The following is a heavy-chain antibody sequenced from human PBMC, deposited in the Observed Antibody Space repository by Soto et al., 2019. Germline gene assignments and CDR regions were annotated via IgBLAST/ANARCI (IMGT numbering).Heavy chain of an antibody. D-gene: IGHD1-1*01. V-gene: IGHV1-3*01. CDR1: EKTFSTYL. Sequence: ASVKVSCKASEKTFSTYLVHWVRQVHGQGLEWMGWHNGYNGQTEYSQKFQGRVTITRDTSAKTAYLELRSLTSEDAAVYYCAGPHDRAGLGTWGEGTLVTVS. CDR2: HNGYNGQT. CDR3: AGPHDRAGLGT. J-gene: IGHJ5*02.